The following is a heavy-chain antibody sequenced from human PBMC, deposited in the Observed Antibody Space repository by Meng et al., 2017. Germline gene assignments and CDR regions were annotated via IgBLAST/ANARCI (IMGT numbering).Heavy chain of an antibody. Sequence: QRQLVQSGGGVNKPWAAVKVSCKASGYTFTSYAMHWVRQAPGQRLEWMGWINAGNGNTKYSQKFQGRVTITRDTSASTAYMELSSLRSEDTAVYYCARNAYIAVAGTEMDYWGQGTLVTVSS. CDR1: GYTFTSYA. CDR3: ARNAYIAVAGTEMDY. V-gene: IGHV1-3*01. D-gene: IGHD6-19*01. J-gene: IGHJ4*02. CDR2: INAGNGNT.